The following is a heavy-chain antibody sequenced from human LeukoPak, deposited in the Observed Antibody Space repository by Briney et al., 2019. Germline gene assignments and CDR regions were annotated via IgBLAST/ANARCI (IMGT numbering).Heavy chain of an antibody. V-gene: IGHV1-2*02. Sequence: ASVKVSCKASGYTFTGYYMHWVRQAPGQGLEWMGSINPKIGCTKHAQKFQCRVTMPRDTSISPASMELSRLRSDDTAVYYCAAATGYSSGSFDYWGQGTLVTVSS. J-gene: IGHJ4*02. CDR3: AAATGYSSGSFDY. CDR1: GYTFTGYY. CDR2: INPKIGCT. D-gene: IGHD6-19*01.